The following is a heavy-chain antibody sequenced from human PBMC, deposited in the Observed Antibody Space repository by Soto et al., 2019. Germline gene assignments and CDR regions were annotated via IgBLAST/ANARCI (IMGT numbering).Heavy chain of an antibody. V-gene: IGHV3-23*01. Sequence: GGSLRLSCAASGFTFNTYAMNWVRQAPGRWLEWVAHISCSGGSTAYADSVKGRFAVSKDESKNTLYLQMNTLTADDTALYFSAKEGRSISSWSTAEYIQHWGQGXLVTVYS. J-gene: IGHJ1*01. CDR1: GFTFNTYA. D-gene: IGHD2-8*02. CDR2: ISCSGGST. CDR3: AKEGRSISSWSTAEYIQH.